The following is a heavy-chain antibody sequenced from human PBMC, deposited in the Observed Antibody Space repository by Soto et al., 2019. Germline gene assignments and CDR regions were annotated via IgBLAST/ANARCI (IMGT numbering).Heavy chain of an antibody. CDR2: ISSSSSYI. Sequence: PGGSLRLSCAASGFTFSSYSMNWVRQAPGKGLEWVSSISSSSSYIYYADSVKGRFTISRDNAKNSLYLQMNSLRAEDTAVYYCARMLALEYCSGGSCDDYWGQGTLVTVSS. V-gene: IGHV3-21*01. CDR1: GFTFSSYS. D-gene: IGHD2-15*01. J-gene: IGHJ4*02. CDR3: ARMLALEYCSGGSCDDY.